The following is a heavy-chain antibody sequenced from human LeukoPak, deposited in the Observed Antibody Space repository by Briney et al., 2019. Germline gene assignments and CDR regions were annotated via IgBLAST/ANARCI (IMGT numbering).Heavy chain of an antibody. J-gene: IGHJ4*02. D-gene: IGHD6-19*01. CDR1: GFSFAHFW. V-gene: IGHV3-7*01. CDR2: IKSDGSET. CDR3: ARHDNSGWYSVNY. Sequence: PGGSLRLSCAASGFSFAHFWLSWVRQAPGKVLEWVANIKSDGSETYYLDSVKGRFTISRDNAKNSLYLQMNSLRAEDTAMYYCARHDNSGWYSVNYWGQGTLVTVSS.